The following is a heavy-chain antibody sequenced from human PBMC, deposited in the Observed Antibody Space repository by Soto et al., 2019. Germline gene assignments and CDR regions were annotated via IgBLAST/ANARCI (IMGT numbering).Heavy chain of an antibody. CDR1: GGSISSSISY. CDR2: FYYSGST. D-gene: IGHD6-19*01. Sequence: QLQLTESGPGLVKPSETLSLTCTVSGGSISSSISYWVWIRQPPGKGLEWIGSFYYSGSTYYNPSLKSRVTISVNTTENQFSRRLSSVTAADTAGYYWAREVVVGTVAGTGSFDHRGQGTLVTVSS. CDR3: AREVVVGTVAGTGSFDH. V-gene: IGHV4-39*02. J-gene: IGHJ4*02.